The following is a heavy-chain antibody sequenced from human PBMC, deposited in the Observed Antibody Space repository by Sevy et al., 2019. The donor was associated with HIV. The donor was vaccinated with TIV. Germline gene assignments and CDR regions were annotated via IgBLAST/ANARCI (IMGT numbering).Heavy chain of an antibody. J-gene: IGHJ4*02. D-gene: IGHD5-12*01. CDR2: INAASGVT. CDR3: ARGGSDGNY. Sequence: ASVKVSCKASGYTFSDYSICWIRQAPGQGFEWMGWINAASGVTNFAQKFQGRVTMTRDTSINTAYMEVYRLTSDDTAVYYCARGGSDGNYWGQGTLVTVSS. CDR1: GYTFSDYS. V-gene: IGHV1-2*02.